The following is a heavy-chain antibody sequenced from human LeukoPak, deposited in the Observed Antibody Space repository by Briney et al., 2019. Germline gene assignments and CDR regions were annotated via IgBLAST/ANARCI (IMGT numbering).Heavy chain of an antibody. CDR2: IKQDGSEK. V-gene: IGHV3-7*01. CDR1: GFTFSSYA. D-gene: IGHD1-26*01. J-gene: IGHJ6*03. Sequence: GGSLRLSCAASGFTFSSYAMSWVRQAPGKGLEWVANIKQDGSEKYYVDSVKGRFTISRDNAKNSLYLQMNSLRAEDTAVYYCARVASSWELLYYYYYYYMDVWGKGTTVTVSS. CDR3: ARVASSWELLYYYYYYYMDV.